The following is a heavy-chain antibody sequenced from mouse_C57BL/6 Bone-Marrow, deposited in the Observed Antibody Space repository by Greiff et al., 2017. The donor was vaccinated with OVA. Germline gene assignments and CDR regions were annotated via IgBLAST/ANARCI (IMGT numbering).Heavy chain of an antibody. CDR1: GFTFSSYA. CDR2: ISSGGDYI. CDR3: TRGLSPFDY. J-gene: IGHJ2*01. V-gene: IGHV5-9-1*02. Sequence: EVQVVESGEGLVKPGGSLKLSCAASGFTFSSYAMSWVRQTPEKRLEWVAYISSGGDYIYYADTVKGRFTISRDTARNTLYLQMSSLKSEDTAMYYCTRGLSPFDYWGQGTTLTVSS.